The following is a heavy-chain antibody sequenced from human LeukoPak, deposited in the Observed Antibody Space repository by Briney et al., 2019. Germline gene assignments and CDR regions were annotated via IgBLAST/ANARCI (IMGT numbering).Heavy chain of an antibody. Sequence: ASVKVSCKASGYTFTSYYMHWVRQAPGQGLEWMGIINPSGGSTSYAQKFQGRVTMTRDTSTSTVYMELSSLRSEDTAVYYCARDLGPITIFGVVSGSYFDYWGQGTQVNVSS. CDR3: ARDLGPITIFGVVSGSYFDY. CDR1: GYTFTSYY. J-gene: IGHJ4*02. V-gene: IGHV1-46*01. D-gene: IGHD3-3*01. CDR2: INPSGGST.